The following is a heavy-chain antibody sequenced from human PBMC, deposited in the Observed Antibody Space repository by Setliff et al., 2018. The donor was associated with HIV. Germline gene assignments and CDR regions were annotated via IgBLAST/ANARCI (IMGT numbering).Heavy chain of an antibody. CDR1: GYSSTSYW. Sequence: GESLKISCKGSGYSSTSYWIGWVRQMPGKGLEWMGIIYPGDSDTRYSPSFQGQVTISADKSISTAYLQWSGLKASDTAMYYCARPLPYYNFWSGYDAFDIWGQGTMVTVSS. J-gene: IGHJ3*02. CDR3: ARPLPYYNFWSGYDAFDI. CDR2: IYPGDSDT. D-gene: IGHD3-3*01. V-gene: IGHV5-51*01.